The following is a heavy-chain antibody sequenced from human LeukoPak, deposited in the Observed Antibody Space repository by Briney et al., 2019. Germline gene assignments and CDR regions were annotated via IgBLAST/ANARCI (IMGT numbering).Heavy chain of an antibody. CDR1: GFTFSSYS. D-gene: IGHD6-19*01. CDR3: ASPGVGSGWAFDY. J-gene: IGHJ4*02. V-gene: IGHV3-21*01. CDR2: ISSSGSYI. Sequence: PGGSLRLSCAASGFTFSSYSMNWVRQAPGKGLEWVSSISSSGSYIYYADSVKGRFTISRDNAKNSLYLQMNSLRAEDTAVYYCASPGVGSGWAFDYWGQGTLVTVSS.